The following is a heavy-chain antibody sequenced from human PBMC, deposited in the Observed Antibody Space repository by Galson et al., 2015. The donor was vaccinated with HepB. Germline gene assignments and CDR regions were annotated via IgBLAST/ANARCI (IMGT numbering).Heavy chain of an antibody. CDR2: TYYRSKWYN. V-gene: IGHV6-1*01. CDR1: GDSVSSNSAA. D-gene: IGHD3-22*01. J-gene: IGHJ4*02. CDR3: ARDLTHYYDSSGYYDVFDY. Sequence: CAISGDSVSSNSAAWNWIRQSPSRGLEWLGRTYYRSKWYNDYAVSVKSRITINPDTSKNQFSLQLNSVTPEDTAVYYCARDLTHYYDSSGYYDVFDYWGQGTLVTVSS.